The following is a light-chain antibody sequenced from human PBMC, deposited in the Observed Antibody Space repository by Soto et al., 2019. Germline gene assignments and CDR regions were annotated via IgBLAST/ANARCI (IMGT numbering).Light chain of an antibody. V-gene: IGKV3-20*01. Sequence: NVVTQXXXXLXVSXGXRASLXXRASQSVSGRYLAWYQQKPGQAPRLLIYGASSRATGIPDRFSGGGSGTDFTLTISRLEPGDFAVYFCQQYGGFPITFGQGTRLEIK. J-gene: IGKJ5*01. CDR1: QSVSGRY. CDR2: GAS. CDR3: QQYGGFPIT.